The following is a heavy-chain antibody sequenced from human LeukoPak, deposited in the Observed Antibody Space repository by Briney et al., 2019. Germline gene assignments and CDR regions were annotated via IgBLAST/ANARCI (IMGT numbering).Heavy chain of an antibody. V-gene: IGHV3-30*02. J-gene: IGHJ4*02. CDR3: AKSYYDSSGYYYVSYFDY. D-gene: IGHD3-22*01. Sequence: PGGSLRLSCAAPGFTFSSYGMHSVRQAPGKGLEWVAFIRYDGSNKYYADSVKGRFTISKDNSKNTLYLEMNSLRAEDTAVYYCAKSYYDSSGYYYVSYFDYWGQGTLVTVSS. CDR1: GFTFSSYG. CDR2: IRYDGSNK.